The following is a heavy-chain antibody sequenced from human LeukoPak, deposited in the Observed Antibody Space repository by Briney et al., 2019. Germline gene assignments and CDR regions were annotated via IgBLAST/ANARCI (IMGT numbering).Heavy chain of an antibody. J-gene: IGHJ6*02. Sequence: ASETLSLTCAVYGGSFSGYYWSWIRQPPGMGLEWIGEINHSGSTNYNPSLKSRVTISVDTSKNQFSLKLSSVTAADTAVYYCARDRFGVVIMNYYYYYGMDVWGQGTTVTVSS. CDR1: GGSFSGYY. D-gene: IGHD3-3*01. CDR3: ARDRFGVVIMNYYYYYGMDV. CDR2: INHSGST. V-gene: IGHV4-34*01.